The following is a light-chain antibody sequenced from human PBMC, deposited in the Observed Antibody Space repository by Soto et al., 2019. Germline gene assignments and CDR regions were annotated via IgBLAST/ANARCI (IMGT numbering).Light chain of an antibody. CDR2: WAS. V-gene: IGKV4-1*01. CDR1: RSVXYKSNNKNH. Sequence: DIVMTQSPDSLAASLGERATMHCKCSRSVXYKSNNKNHVAWYQQKPGQPPQLISDWASTRESLGPELFSGRGAVTYFTLTSSSLDAEDVAFYCCQQYFEVPFTFGGGTKVDI. J-gene: IGKJ4*01. CDR3: QQYFEVPFT.